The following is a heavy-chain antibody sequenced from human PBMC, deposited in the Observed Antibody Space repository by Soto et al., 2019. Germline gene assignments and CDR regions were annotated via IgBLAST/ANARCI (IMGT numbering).Heavy chain of an antibody. J-gene: IGHJ4*02. D-gene: IGHD3-10*01. V-gene: IGHV2-5*02. CDR3: AHRDPYYWIDY. CDR1: GFSLTTSGGG. CDR2: IYWDGDK. Sequence: QITLKESGPPLVKPTQTLTLTCTFSGFSLTTSGGGVAWIRQPPGKALEWLALIYWDGDKRYSPPLKSRLTINNSPSKNQVVLTMTNMDPVDTATYYCAHRDPYYWIDYWGQGTLVTVSS.